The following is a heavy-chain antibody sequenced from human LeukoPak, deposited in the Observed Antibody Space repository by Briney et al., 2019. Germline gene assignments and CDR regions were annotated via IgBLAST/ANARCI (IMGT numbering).Heavy chain of an antibody. Sequence: GGSLRLSCAASGFTFSGYWMSWVRQTPEKGLEWVANIKQDGYEKYYVDSVKGRFTISRDNAKNSLYLQMNSLRADDAAIYYCARDKIVGPTTLDYWGQGTLVTVSS. D-gene: IGHD1-26*01. J-gene: IGHJ4*02. CDR2: IKQDGYEK. CDR3: ARDKIVGPTTLDY. V-gene: IGHV3-7*01. CDR1: GFTFSGYW.